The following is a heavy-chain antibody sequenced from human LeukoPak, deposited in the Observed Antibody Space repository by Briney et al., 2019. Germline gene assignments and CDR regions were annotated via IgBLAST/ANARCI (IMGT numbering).Heavy chain of an antibody. CDR3: ASTTMRHDYGDYFDY. J-gene: IGHJ4*02. CDR1: GYTFTGYY. V-gene: IGHV1-2*02. D-gene: IGHD4-17*01. Sequence: GASVKVSCKASGYTFTGYYMHWVRQAPGQGLEWMGWINPNSGGTNYAQKFQGRVTMTRDMSISTAYMELSRLRSDDTAVYYRASTTMRHDYGDYFDYWGQGTLVTVSS. CDR2: INPNSGGT.